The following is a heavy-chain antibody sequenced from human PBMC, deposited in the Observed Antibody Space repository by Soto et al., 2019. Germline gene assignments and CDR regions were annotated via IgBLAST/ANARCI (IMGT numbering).Heavy chain of an antibody. V-gene: IGHV1-2*04. CDR2: INPNSGGT. Sequence: GASVKVSCKASGYTFTGYYMHWVRQAPGQGLEWMGWINPNSGGTNYAQKFQGWVTMTRDTSISTAYMELSRPRSDDTAVYYCAREGGYNWKGYGMDVWGQGTTVTAP. CDR3: AREGGYNWKGYGMDV. J-gene: IGHJ6*02. D-gene: IGHD1-20*01. CDR1: GYTFTGYY.